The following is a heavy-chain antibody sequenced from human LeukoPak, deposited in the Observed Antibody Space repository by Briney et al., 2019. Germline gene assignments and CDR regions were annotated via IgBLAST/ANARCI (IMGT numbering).Heavy chain of an antibody. V-gene: IGHV3-7*01. CDR1: GFTFSSYW. Sequence: GGSLRLSCAASGFTFSSYWMTWVRQAPGKGLEWVANIKQDGSEKYSVDSLKGRFTISRDNAKKLLYLQMNSLRVEDTAVYYCARVGPHYYYYYMDVWGKGTTVTVSS. CDR3: ARVGPHYYYYYMDV. J-gene: IGHJ6*03. CDR2: IKQDGSEK.